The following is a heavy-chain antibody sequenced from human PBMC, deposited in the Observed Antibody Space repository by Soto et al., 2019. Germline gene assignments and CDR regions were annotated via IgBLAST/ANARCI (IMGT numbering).Heavy chain of an antibody. Sequence: PGGSLSLACAASGFTFSSYGMHWVRQAPGKGLEWVAVIWYDGSNKYYADSVKGRFTISRDNSKNTLYLQMNSLRAEDTAVYYCARTSGKYCSSTCGMDVWGQGTTVTVSS. D-gene: IGHD2-2*01. V-gene: IGHV3-33*01. CDR1: GFTFSSYG. J-gene: IGHJ6*02. CDR3: ARTSGKYCSSTCGMDV. CDR2: IWYDGSNK.